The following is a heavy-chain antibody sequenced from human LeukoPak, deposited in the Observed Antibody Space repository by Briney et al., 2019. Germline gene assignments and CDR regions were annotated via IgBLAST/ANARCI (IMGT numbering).Heavy chain of an antibody. Sequence: VASVKVSCKASAYAFSSYGITWVRQAPGQGLEWMGWISAYNGNTSYAQKVQGRVTMTTDTSTNTAYMELRSLRADDTAVFYCARDRPAYDILTGYYIPRFDYWGQGTLVTVSS. CDR2: ISAYNGNT. CDR3: ARDRPAYDILTGYYIPRFDY. CDR1: AYAFSSYG. J-gene: IGHJ4*02. D-gene: IGHD3-9*01. V-gene: IGHV1-18*01.